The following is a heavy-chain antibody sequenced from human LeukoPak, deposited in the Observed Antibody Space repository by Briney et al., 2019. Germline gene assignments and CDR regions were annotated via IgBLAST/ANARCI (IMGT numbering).Heavy chain of an antibody. CDR1: GFTFSSYA. V-gene: IGHV3-23*01. J-gene: IGHJ4*02. D-gene: IGHD5-18*01. CDR2: TSGSGGST. Sequence: GGSLRLSCAASGFTFSSYAMSWVRQAPGKGLEWVSGTSGSGGSTDYADSVKGRFTISRDNSDNTLYLQMNSLRAEDTAVYYCAKGEGYNYVYPLDYWGQGTLVTVSS. CDR3: AKGEGYNYVYPLDY.